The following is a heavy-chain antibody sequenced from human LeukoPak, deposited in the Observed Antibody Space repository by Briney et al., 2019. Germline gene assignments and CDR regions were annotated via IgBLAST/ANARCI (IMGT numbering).Heavy chain of an antibody. J-gene: IGHJ4*02. CDR3: ARVNAGFDY. CDR1: GGSFSDYS. V-gene: IGHV4-34*01. D-gene: IGHD3-10*01. Sequence: PSETLSLTCAVYGGSFSDYSWSWIRQPPGKGLEWIGEINHSGGTNHNPSLMSRVIMSVDTSKNQFSLKLSSVTAADTAVYYCARVNAGFDYWGQGTLVTVSS. CDR2: INHSGGT.